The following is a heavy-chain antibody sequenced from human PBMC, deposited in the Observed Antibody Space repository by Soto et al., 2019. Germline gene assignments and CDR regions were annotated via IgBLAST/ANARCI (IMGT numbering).Heavy chain of an antibody. D-gene: IGHD1-26*01. J-gene: IGHJ4*02. CDR3: ARDQEWAWDY. CDR2: INPSGGST. Sequence: ASVKVSCKASGGTFSSYAISWVRQAPGQGLEWMGIINPSGGSTSYAQKFQGRVTMTRDTSTSTVYMELSSLRSEDTAVYYCARDQEWAWDYWGQGTLVTVSS. V-gene: IGHV1-46*01. CDR1: GGTFSSYA.